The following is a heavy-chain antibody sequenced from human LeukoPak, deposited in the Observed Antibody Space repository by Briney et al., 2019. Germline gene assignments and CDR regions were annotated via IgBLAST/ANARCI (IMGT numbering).Heavy chain of an antibody. CDR3: ANANSGSYSIDY. J-gene: IGHJ4*02. CDR1: GGSISSYY. CDR2: IYYSGSI. Sequence: SETLSLTCTVSGGSISSYYWSWIRQPPGKGLEWIGYIYYSGSINYNPSLKSRVTISVDKSKNQFSLKLSSVTAADTAVYYCANANSGSYSIDYWGQGTLVTVSS. V-gene: IGHV4-59*12. D-gene: IGHD1-26*01.